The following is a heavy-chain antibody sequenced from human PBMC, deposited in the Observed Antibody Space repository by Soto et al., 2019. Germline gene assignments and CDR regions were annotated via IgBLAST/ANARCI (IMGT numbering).Heavy chain of an antibody. D-gene: IGHD2-15*01. Sequence: QVQLQESGPGLVKPSQTLSLTCTVSGGSISSGDYYWSWIRQPPGKGLEWIGYIYYSGSTYYNPSRNSRVNISVDTSKNQCSLKMSSVTAADTAVYYCARVADWSGGSCYFSFDYWGQGTLVTVSS. CDR1: GGSISSGDYY. V-gene: IGHV4-30-4*01. CDR2: IYYSGST. CDR3: ARVADWSGGSCYFSFDY. J-gene: IGHJ4*02.